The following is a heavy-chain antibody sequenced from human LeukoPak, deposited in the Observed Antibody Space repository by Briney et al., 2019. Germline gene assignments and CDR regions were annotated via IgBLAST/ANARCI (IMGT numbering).Heavy chain of an antibody. J-gene: IGHJ4*02. CDR1: GFTFSDYY. V-gene: IGHV3-11*06. Sequence: GGSLRLSCAASGFTFSDYYMSWIRQAPGKGLEWVSYISSSSSYTNYADPVKGRFTISRDNAKNSLYLQMNSLRAEDTAVYYCARVPGSYFIDYWGQGTLVTVSS. CDR3: ARVPGSYFIDY. D-gene: IGHD3-10*01. CDR2: ISSSSSYT.